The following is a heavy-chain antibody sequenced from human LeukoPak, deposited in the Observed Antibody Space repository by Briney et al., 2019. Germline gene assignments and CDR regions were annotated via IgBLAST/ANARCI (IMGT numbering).Heavy chain of an antibody. J-gene: IGHJ4*02. Sequence: GGSLRLSCAASGFTFSSYAMSWVRQAPGKRLEWVSAISGSGGSTYYADSVKGRFTISRDNSKNTLYLQMNSLRAEDTAVYYCAKDHSSGWYLDYFDYWGQGTLVTVSS. D-gene: IGHD6-19*01. CDR3: AKDHSSGWYLDYFDY. CDR2: ISGSGGST. V-gene: IGHV3-23*01. CDR1: GFTFSSYA.